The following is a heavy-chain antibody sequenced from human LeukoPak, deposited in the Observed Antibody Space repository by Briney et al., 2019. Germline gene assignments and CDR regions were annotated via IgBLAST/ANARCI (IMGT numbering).Heavy chain of an antibody. J-gene: IGHJ4*02. Sequence: ASVKVSCKASGGTFSSYAISWVRQGPGQGLEWMGWINPSNGDTKYAPKFQGRVTMTRDTPISTVYVELSSLKSDDTAIYYCTRDIFMTVVSFWGQGTPVTVSS. CDR3: TRDIFMTVVSF. D-gene: IGHD2-21*02. V-gene: IGHV1-2*02. CDR2: INPSNGDT. CDR1: GGTFSSYA.